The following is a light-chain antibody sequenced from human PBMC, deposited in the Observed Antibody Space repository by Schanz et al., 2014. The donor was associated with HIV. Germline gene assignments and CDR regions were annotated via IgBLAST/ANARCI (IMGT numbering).Light chain of an antibody. V-gene: IGKV3-20*01. J-gene: IGKJ4*01. CDR1: QSVSSFY. CDR2: GAS. CDR3: QQYGSSST. Sequence: EIVLTQAPGTLSLSPGERATLSCRASQSVSSFYLAWYQQKPGQAPRLVIYGASNRATGIPDRFSGSGSGTDFTLSVSRLEPEDFAVYYCQQYGSSSTFGGGTKVEIK.